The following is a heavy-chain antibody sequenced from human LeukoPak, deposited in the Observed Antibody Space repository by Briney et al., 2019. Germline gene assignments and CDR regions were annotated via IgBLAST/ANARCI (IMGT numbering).Heavy chain of an antibody. J-gene: IGHJ4*02. CDR1: GFTFSSYG. Sequence: GGSLRLSCAASGFTFSSYGMSWVRQAPGKGLEWVAVISYDGRNKYYADSVKGRFTISRDNSKNTLYLQMNSLRAEDTAVYYCARAIKAVAGTFHRDYYFDYWGQGTLVTVSS. V-gene: IGHV3-30*03. CDR3: ARAIKAVAGTFHRDYYFDY. CDR2: ISYDGRNK. D-gene: IGHD6-19*01.